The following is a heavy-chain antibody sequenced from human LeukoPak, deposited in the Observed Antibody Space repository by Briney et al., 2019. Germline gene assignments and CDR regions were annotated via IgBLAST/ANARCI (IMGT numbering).Heavy chain of an antibody. CDR2: IRHDGSNK. D-gene: IGHD3-3*01. CDR1: GFTFRSYG. CDR3: AKDSPPTSEWLPDY. J-gene: IGHJ4*02. V-gene: IGHV3-30*02. Sequence: GGSLRLSCEASGFTFRSYGMHWVRQAPGKGLEWVAFIRHDGSNKYYADSVKGRFTISRDNSKSALFLHMDTVRADDTAFYYCAKDSPPTSEWLPDYWGQGTQVSISS.